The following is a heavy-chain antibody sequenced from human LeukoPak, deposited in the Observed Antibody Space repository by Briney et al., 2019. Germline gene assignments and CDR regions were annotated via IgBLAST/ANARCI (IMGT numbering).Heavy chain of an antibody. CDR3: ARAYDILTANWFDP. V-gene: IGHV1-8*01. CDR2: MNPNSGNT. CDR1: GYTFTSYD. Sequence: ASVKVSCKASGYTFTSYDINWMRQATGQGLEWMGWMNPNSGNTGYAQKFQGRVTMTRNTSISTAYMELSSLRSEDTAVYYCARAYDILTANWFDPWGQGTLVTVSS. D-gene: IGHD3-9*01. J-gene: IGHJ5*02.